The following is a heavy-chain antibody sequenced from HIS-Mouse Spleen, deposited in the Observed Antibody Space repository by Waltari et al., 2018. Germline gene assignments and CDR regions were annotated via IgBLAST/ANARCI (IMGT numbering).Heavy chain of an antibody. J-gene: IGHJ3*02. Sequence: QVTLRESGPALVKPTQTLTLTCTFSGFSLSPSGLCVSWIRQPPGKALEWLARIDWDDDKYYSTSLKTRLTISKDTSKNQVVLTMTNMDPVDTATYYCARVTNWNYLFDIWGQGTMVTVSS. CDR1: GFSLSPSGLC. CDR3: ARVTNWNYLFDI. V-gene: IGHV2-70*15. CDR2: IDWDDDK. D-gene: IGHD1-7*01.